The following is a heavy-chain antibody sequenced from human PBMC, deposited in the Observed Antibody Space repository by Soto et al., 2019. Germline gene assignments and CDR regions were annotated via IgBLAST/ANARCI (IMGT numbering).Heavy chain of an antibody. Sequence: QVQLVQSGAEVKKPGSSVKVSCKASGGTFSSYAISWVRQAPGQGLEWMGGIIPIFGTANYAQKFQGRVTITADKSTSTAYMELSSLRSEDTAVYYCARVGDCSSTSCHEGTNGKDVWGQGTTVTVSS. CDR1: GGTFSSYA. CDR2: IIPIFGTA. V-gene: IGHV1-69*06. CDR3: ARVGDCSSTSCHEGTNGKDV. J-gene: IGHJ6*02. D-gene: IGHD2-2*01.